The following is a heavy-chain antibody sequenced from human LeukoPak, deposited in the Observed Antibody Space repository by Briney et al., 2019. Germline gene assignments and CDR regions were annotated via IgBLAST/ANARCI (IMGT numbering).Heavy chain of an antibody. D-gene: IGHD6-13*01. J-gene: IGHJ4*02. V-gene: IGHV1-18*01. CDR3: ARDNKVASGSGFDY. Sequence: GASVKVSCKASGYTFSSYGISWVRQAPGQGPEWMGWLSAYDGNTNYARNVQGRVTLTTDTSTSTAYMELRSLRSDDTAFYYCARDNKVASGSGFDYWGQGTLVTVSS. CDR1: GYTFSSYG. CDR2: LSAYDGNT.